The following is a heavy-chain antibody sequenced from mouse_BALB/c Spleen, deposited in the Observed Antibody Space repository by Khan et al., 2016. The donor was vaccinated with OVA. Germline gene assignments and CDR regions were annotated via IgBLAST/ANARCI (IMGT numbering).Heavy chain of an antibody. D-gene: IGHD4-1*01. CDR1: GFTFSDYY. J-gene: IGHJ2*01. V-gene: IGHV5-4*02. CDR3: ARGENWSFDY. CDR2: ISDGGSYT. Sequence: EVELVESGGGLVKPGGSLKLSCAASGFTFSDYYMYWVRQTPEKRLEWVATISDGGSYTYYPASVKGRFTISRDNAKNNLYLQMSSLKSEDTAMYYCARGENWSFDYWGQGTTLTVSA.